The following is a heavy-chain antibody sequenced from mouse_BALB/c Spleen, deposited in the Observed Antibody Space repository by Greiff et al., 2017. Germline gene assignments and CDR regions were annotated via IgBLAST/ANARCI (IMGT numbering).Heavy chain of an antibody. CDR1: GFTFSSYT. Sequence: EVKVEESGGGLVKPGGSLKLSCAASGFTFSSYTMSWVRQTPEKRLEWVATISSGGGNTYYPDSVKGRFTISRDNAKNNLYLQMSSLRSEDTALYYCARGVTGTYFDVWGAGTTVTVSS. V-gene: IGHV5-9*03. CDR3: ARGVTGTYFDV. CDR2: ISSGGGNT. D-gene: IGHD4-1*01. J-gene: IGHJ1*01.